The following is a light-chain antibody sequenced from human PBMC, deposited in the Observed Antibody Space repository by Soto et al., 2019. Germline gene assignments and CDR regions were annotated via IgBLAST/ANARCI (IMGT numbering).Light chain of an antibody. V-gene: IGKV3-11*01. J-gene: IGKJ4*01. CDR3: QQRNEWPLT. CDR1: QSVGSS. CDR2: DAS. Sequence: ETVLTQSPATLSLSPGERATLSCRASQSVGSSLAWYQQKPGQAPRLLINDASNRATGIPARFSGSGSGTDFALTITSLEPEDFALYYCQQRNEWPLTFGGGTKVEIK.